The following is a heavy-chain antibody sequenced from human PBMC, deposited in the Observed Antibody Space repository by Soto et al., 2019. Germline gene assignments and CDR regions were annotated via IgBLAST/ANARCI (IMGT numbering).Heavy chain of an antibody. Sequence: EVQLVESGGGLVQPGGSLRLSCAASGFTFSDHYMDWVRQAPGKGLEWVGRTRNKANSYATEYAASVKGRFTISRDDSKNSLYLQMSSLKTEDTAVYYCASSLGYCSSTTCHHYYFDYWGQGTLVTVSS. CDR3: ASSLGYCSSTTCHHYYFDY. V-gene: IGHV3-72*01. J-gene: IGHJ4*02. CDR2: TRNKANSYAT. CDR1: GFTFSDHY. D-gene: IGHD2-2*01.